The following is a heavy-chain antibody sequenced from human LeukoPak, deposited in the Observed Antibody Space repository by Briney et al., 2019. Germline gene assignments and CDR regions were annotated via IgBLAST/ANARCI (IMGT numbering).Heavy chain of an antibody. CDR2: IHHSGST. J-gene: IGHJ4*02. CDR3: ARGFRGASFDY. Sequence: SETLSPTCSVSGGSMSSYYWSWIRQSPGKGLEWIGYIHHSGSTDYNSSLKSRVTISEDTSKKQFSLKVSSVTAADTAVYYCARGFRGASFDYWGQGTLVTVSS. D-gene: IGHD1-26*01. V-gene: IGHV4-59*01. CDR1: GGSMSSYY.